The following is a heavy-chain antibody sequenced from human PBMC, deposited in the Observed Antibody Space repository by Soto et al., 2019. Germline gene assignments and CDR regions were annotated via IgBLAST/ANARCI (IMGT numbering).Heavy chain of an antibody. CDR3: ARQSCGSTSCFYDY. V-gene: IGHV1-2*02. CDR2: LNPNSGAT. Sequence: ASVKVSCKTSEYTFTDNYIYWIRQAPGQGLEWMGWLNPNSGATDFAQRFQGRVTLTSDTSISTAYVELNRLTSDDTAVFYCARQSCGSTSCFYDYWGPGTLVTVS. D-gene: IGHD2-2*01. J-gene: IGHJ4*02. CDR1: EYTFTDNY.